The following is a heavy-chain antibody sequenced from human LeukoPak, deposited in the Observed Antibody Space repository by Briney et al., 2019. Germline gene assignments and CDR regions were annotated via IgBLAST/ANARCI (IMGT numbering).Heavy chain of an antibody. J-gene: IGHJ4*02. CDR3: AREADVWGNHYFDY. CDR2: IYYSGST. CDR1: GDSISSGDYY. D-gene: IGHD3-16*01. V-gene: IGHV4-30-4*01. Sequence: SQTLSLTCTVSGDSISSGDYYWSWIRQPPGKGLVWIGYIYYSGSTYYNPSLKSRVTISVDTSKNQFSLKLSSVTAADTAVYYCAREADVWGNHYFDYWGQGTLVTVSS.